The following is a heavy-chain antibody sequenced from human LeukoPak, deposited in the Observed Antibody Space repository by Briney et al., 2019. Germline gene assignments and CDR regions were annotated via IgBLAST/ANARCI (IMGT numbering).Heavy chain of an antibody. CDR3: AREFGLRYFDWLLWGAFDI. CDR1: GFTFSNYW. CDR2: MNEDGNIK. Sequence: GRSLRLSCATSGFTFSNYWMTWVRQAPGRGLEWVANMNEDGNIKYYVDSVKGRFTISRDNAKNSLYLQMNSLRAEDTAVYYCAREFGLRYFDWLLWGAFDIWGQGTMVTVSS. J-gene: IGHJ3*02. V-gene: IGHV3-7*01. D-gene: IGHD3-9*01.